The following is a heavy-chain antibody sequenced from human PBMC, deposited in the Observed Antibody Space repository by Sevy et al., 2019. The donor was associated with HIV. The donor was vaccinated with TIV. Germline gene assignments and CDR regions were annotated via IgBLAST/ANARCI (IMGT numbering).Heavy chain of an antibody. CDR1: GFRFDDYA. D-gene: IGHD3-16*01. CDR3: VKDLGGIETLDYYSYYGMDV. CDR2: ISWNSNKI. V-gene: IGHV3-9*01. J-gene: IGHJ6*02. Sequence: GGSLRLSCVASGFRFDDYAMHWVRQVPGKSPEWVSGISWNSNKIGYADPVKGRFTISRDSARNSVYLQMSSLRPEDTALYYCVKDLGGIETLDYYSYYGMDVWGQGTTVTV.